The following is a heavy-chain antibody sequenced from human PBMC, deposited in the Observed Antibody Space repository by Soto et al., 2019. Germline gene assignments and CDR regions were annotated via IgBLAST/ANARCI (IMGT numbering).Heavy chain of an antibody. CDR2: VYSTGGV. CDR1: GDSIGRFY. Sequence: QLQLHESGPGLVKPSETLSLTCNVSGDSIGRFYWSWIRQSAGKGLEWIGRVYSTGGVTYNPALKRRVTISLDRSNNHVSLEMNSVTAADTAVYFCARDLIGTGLDIWGRGTRVSVSS. CDR3: ARDLIGTGLDI. D-gene: IGHD1-26*01. V-gene: IGHV4-4*07. J-gene: IGHJ6*02.